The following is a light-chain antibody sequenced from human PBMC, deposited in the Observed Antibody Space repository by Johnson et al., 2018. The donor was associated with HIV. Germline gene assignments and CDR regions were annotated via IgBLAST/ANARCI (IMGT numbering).Light chain of an antibody. J-gene: IGLJ1*01. CDR1: TSNIGDNY. CDR3: GTWDSSLRAFV. V-gene: IGLV1-51*01. CDR2: AND. Sequence: QSALTQPPSVSAAPGQKVTISCSGSTSNIGDNYVSWYRQLPGTAPKLLISANDKRPSGIPDRFSGSKSGTSATLGITGLQTGDEAGYYCGTWDSSLRAFVFGTGTKVTVL.